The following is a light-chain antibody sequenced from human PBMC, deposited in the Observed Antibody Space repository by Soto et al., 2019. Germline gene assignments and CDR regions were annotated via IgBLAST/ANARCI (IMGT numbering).Light chain of an antibody. CDR3: QHYKSYPWP. J-gene: IGKJ1*01. Sequence: DIQMTQSPSTMSASVGDRVTITCRARQSIDSWLAWYQQKPGKDPKFLMYKASNLESGVPLRFSGIGSETECTLTISSLQSDYFAIYYCQHYKSYPWPFGQGNKVELK. CDR2: KAS. V-gene: IGKV1-5*03. CDR1: QSIDSW.